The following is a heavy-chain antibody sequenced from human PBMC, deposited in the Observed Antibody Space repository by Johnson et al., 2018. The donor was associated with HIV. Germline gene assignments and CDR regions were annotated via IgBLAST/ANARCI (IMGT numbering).Heavy chain of an antibody. Sequence: VQLVESGGGLVQPGGSLRLSCAASGVTVSNSWMSWVRQAPGKGREWVANIKEDGSEKYYVVSVKGRFTISRDNAKKSLSLQMNSLRGGDTAVYYCARARRSSSWYAGDDAFDIWGQGTMVTVSS. CDR3: ARARRSSSWYAGDDAFDI. CDR1: GVTVSNSW. J-gene: IGHJ3*02. D-gene: IGHD6-13*01. CDR2: IKEDGSEK. V-gene: IGHV3-7*02.